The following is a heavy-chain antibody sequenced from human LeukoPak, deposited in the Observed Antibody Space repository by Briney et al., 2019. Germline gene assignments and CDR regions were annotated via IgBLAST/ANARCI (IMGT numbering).Heavy chain of an antibody. Sequence: GRSLRLSCAASGFTFSSHAMHWVRQAPGKGLEWVAVISYDGSNKYYADSVKGRFTISRDNSKNTLYLQMNSLRAEDTAVYYRARDTDGELLDYYYGMDVWGQGTTVTVSS. J-gene: IGHJ6*02. CDR1: GFTFSSHA. V-gene: IGHV3-30-3*01. CDR2: ISYDGSNK. D-gene: IGHD3-10*01. CDR3: ARDTDGELLDYYYGMDV.